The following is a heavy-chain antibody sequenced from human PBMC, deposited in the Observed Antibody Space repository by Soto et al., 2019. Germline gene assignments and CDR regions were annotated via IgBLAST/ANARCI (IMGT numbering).Heavy chain of an antibody. CDR3: AREGQLGY. V-gene: IGHV1-18*01. CDR2: ISGYNGNT. CDR1: GYTFTNYD. Sequence: GASLKGSCKTSGYTFTNYDFSWVRQAPGQGLEWMGWISGYNGNTNYAERLQGRVTMTTDTSTSTAYMELKSLRYDDTAVYYCAREGQLGYWGQGTPVTVSS. J-gene: IGHJ4*02. D-gene: IGHD6-6*01.